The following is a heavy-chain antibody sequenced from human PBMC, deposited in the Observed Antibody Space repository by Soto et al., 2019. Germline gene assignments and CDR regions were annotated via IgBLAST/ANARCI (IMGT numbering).Heavy chain of an antibody. CDR2: IYYSGST. V-gene: IGHV4-39*01. D-gene: IGHD3-10*01. J-gene: IGHJ6*03. CDR1: GGSISSSSYY. CDR3: ARHCFMVGEVISYYYYYLAF. Sequence: SETLSLTCTVSGGSISSSSYYWGWIRQPPGKGLEWIGSIYYSGSTYYNPSLKSRVTISVDTSKNQFSLKLSSVTAADTAVYNCARHCFMVGEVISYYYYYLAFWGKGTTVPVS.